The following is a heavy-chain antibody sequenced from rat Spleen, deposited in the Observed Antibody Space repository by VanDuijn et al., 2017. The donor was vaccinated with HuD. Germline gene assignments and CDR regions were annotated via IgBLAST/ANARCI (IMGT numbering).Heavy chain of an antibody. V-gene: IGHV2-47*01. CDR2: MWSDEHT. Sequence: QVQLKESGPGLVQPSQTLSLTCTVSGLSLISNSVSWIRQPPGKGLEWMGVMWSDEHTSYNSALRSRLSISRDTSKSQVFLKMSSLQTEDTATYYCARGGFYGYDWGQGVMVTVSS. J-gene: IGHJ2*01. CDR3: ARGGFYGYD. D-gene: IGHD1-7*01. CDR1: GLSLISNS.